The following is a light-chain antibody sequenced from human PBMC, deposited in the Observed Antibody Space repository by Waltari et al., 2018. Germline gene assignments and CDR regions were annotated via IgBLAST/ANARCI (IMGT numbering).Light chain of an antibody. CDR3: QQHNDWPRT. CDR1: RSVSIN. J-gene: IGKJ1*01. CDR2: SAS. Sequence: EVVMTQSPATLSVSPGGRATLSCRASRSVSINLSWYQQKPGQAPRLLMYSASIRAAGIPARFSGSGSGTEFTLTISSLQSEDIAVYYCQQHNDWPRTFGQGTKVEI. V-gene: IGKV3-15*01.